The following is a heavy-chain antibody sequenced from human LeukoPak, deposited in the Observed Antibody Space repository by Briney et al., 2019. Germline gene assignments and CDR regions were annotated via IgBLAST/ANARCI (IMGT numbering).Heavy chain of an antibody. CDR1: RLTFSNYA. V-gene: IGHV3-23*01. CDR3: TKDPNGDYVGAFDM. J-gene: IGHJ3*02. CDR2: ITGSGGT. Sequence: GGSLTLSCAASRLTFSNYAMTWVRQSPGKGLEWVSSITGSGGTNHADSVKGRFSISRDNSQNTVFLHMNSLRADDTAVYYCTKDPNGDYVGAFDMWGPGTMVTVSS. D-gene: IGHD4-17*01.